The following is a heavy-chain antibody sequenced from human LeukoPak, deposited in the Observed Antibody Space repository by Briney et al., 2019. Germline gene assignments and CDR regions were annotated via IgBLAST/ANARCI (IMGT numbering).Heavy chain of an antibody. Sequence: GGSLRLSCAASGFTSSSYAMSWVRQAPGKGLEWVSAISGSGGSTYYEDSVKGRFTISRDNSKNTLYLQMNSLRAEDTAVYYCAKHSAGYDFWSGFSVAFDIWGQGTMVTVSS. V-gene: IGHV3-23*01. CDR3: AKHSAGYDFWSGFSVAFDI. CDR2: ISGSGGST. D-gene: IGHD3-3*01. CDR1: GFTSSSYA. J-gene: IGHJ3*02.